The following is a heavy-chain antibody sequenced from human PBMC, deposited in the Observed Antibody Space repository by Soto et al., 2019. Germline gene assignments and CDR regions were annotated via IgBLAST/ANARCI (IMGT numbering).Heavy chain of an antibody. V-gene: IGHV2-5*02. D-gene: IGHD5-12*01. Sequence: QITLKESGPTLVKPTQTLTLTCSFSGFSLSTRGVGVGWIRQPPGKALEWLALIFWDDDKWYSPSLRSRLTITEHTCQSRGGLTMTNSVPVDTATYYCAHSSRGYAYYFDQWGQGTLVTVSS. J-gene: IGHJ4*02. CDR3: AHSSRGYAYYFDQ. CDR2: IFWDDDK. CDR1: GFSLSTRGVG.